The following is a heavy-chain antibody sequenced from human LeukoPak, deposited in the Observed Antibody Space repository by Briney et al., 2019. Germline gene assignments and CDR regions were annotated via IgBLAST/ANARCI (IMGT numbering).Heavy chain of an antibody. CDR2: IYYSGST. V-gene: IGHV4-30-4*01. D-gene: IGHD4-23*01. CDR1: GGSISSGDYY. J-gene: IGHJ1*01. Sequence: SQTLSLTCTVSGGSISSGDYYWSWIRQPPGKGLEWIGYIYYSGSTYYNPSLKSRVTISVDTSKNQFSLKLSSVTAADTAVYYCARESTVVTFRHFQHWGQGTLVTVSS. CDR3: ARESTVVTFRHFQH.